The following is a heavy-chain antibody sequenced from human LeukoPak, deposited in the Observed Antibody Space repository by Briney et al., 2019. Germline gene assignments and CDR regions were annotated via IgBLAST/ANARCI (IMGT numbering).Heavy chain of an antibody. CDR1: GFTFSNYA. CDR2: ISDSGGST. V-gene: IGHV3-23*01. D-gene: IGHD3-10*01. CDR3: AKDQNYYGSGSADDAFDI. Sequence: PGGSLRLSCAASGFTFSNYAMTWVRQAPGKGLEWVSGISDSGGSTYYADSVKGRFTISRDNSKNTLYLQMNSLRAEDTAVYYCAKDQNYYGSGSADDAFDIWGRGTMVTVSS. J-gene: IGHJ3*02.